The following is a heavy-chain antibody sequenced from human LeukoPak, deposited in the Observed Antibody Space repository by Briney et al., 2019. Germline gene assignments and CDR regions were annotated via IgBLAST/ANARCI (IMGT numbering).Heavy chain of an antibody. Sequence: SVKVSCKASGGTFSSYAISWVRQAPGQGLEWMGRIIPIFGTANYAQKFQGRVTITTDESTSTAYMELSSLRSEDTAVYYCARDPIPPYCSGGSCYSINYFDYWGQGTLATVSS. V-gene: IGHV1-69*05. D-gene: IGHD2-15*01. CDR2: IIPIFGTA. CDR1: GGTFSSYA. J-gene: IGHJ4*02. CDR3: ARDPIPPYCSGGSCYSINYFDY.